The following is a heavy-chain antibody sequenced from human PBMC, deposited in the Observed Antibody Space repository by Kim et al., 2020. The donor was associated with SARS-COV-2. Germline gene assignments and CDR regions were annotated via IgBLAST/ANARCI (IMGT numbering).Heavy chain of an antibody. CDR3: AHNYYGSGSYSLLNWFDP. J-gene: IGHJ5*02. CDR1: GGTFSSYA. V-gene: IGHV1-69*13. Sequence: SVKVSCKASGGTFSSYAISWVRQAPGQGLEWMGGIIPIFGTANYAQKFQGRVTITADESTSTAYMELSSLRSEDTAVYYCAHNYYGSGSYSLLNWFDPWGQGTLVTVSS. D-gene: IGHD3-10*01. CDR2: IIPIFGTA.